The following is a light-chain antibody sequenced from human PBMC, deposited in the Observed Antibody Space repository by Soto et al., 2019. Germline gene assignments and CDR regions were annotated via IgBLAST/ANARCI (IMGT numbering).Light chain of an antibody. J-gene: IGLJ1*01. CDR3: QSYDSSLSAYV. CDR2: GNS. V-gene: IGLV1-40*01. CDR1: SSNIGAGYD. Sequence: VLKQPPSGSGATGQRVTISCTGSSSNIGAGYDVHWYQQLPGTAPKLLISGNSNRPSGVPDRFSGSKSGTSASLAITGLQAEDGADYFCQSYDSSLSAYVFGTGTKVTVL.